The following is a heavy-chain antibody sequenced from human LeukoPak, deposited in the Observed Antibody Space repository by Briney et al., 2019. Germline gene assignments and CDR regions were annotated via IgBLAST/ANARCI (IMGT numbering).Heavy chain of an antibody. CDR1: GFTFSSYE. Sequence: PGGSLRLSCAASGFTFSSYEMNWVRHAPRKGLEWVSYISSSGSTIYYADSVKGRFTISRDNAKNSLYLQMNSLRAEDTAVYYCARGDILTGYQRGGFDYWGQGTLVTVSS. D-gene: IGHD3-9*01. V-gene: IGHV3-48*03. J-gene: IGHJ4*02. CDR2: ISSSGSTI. CDR3: ARGDILTGYQRGGFDY.